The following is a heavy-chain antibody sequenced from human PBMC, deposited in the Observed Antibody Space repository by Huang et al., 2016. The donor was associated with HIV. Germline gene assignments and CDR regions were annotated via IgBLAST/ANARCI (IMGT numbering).Heavy chain of an antibody. CDR1: GFTFSDYS. J-gene: IGHJ3*02. CDR2: ISVSSTYI. Sequence: EVQLVESGGGLVRPGGSLTLSCAASGFTFSDYSMSWVRQDPGKGLGWVSHISVSSTYIDYVDSVKGRFAISRDNAKNLLFLQMNSLRAEDTALYYCARRYNWNYVAHGFDIWGQGTMVTVSS. CDR3: ARRYNWNYVAHGFDI. V-gene: IGHV3-21*06. D-gene: IGHD1-7*01.